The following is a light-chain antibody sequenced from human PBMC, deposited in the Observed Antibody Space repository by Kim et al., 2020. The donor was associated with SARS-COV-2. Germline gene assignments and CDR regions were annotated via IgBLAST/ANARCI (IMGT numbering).Light chain of an antibody. CDR1: NNGGDS. CDR2: YDS. Sequence: APGETAGNLCGGGNNGGDSVDSYQQQQRRAPVLVISYDSNRPSGSPDRCSASNSGGTATLTISRVKAGDEADYYCQVWGSDTHVLFGGGTQLTVL. CDR3: QVWGSDTHVL. V-gene: IGLV3-21*04. J-gene: IGLJ2*01.